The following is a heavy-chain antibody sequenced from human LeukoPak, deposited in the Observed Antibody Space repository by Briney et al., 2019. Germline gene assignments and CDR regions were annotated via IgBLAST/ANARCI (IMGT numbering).Heavy chain of an antibody. J-gene: IGHJ5*02. CDR2: IYYSGST. D-gene: IGHD3-9*01. Sequence: NPSETLSLTCTVSGGSMSPYHWGWIRQPPGKGLEWIGYIYYSGSTYYNPSLKSRVTISVDTSKNQFSLKLSSVTAADTAVYYCARVFRYFDWLSQDWFDPWGQGTLVTVSS. V-gene: IGHV4-59*06. CDR1: GGSMSPYH. CDR3: ARVFRYFDWLSQDWFDP.